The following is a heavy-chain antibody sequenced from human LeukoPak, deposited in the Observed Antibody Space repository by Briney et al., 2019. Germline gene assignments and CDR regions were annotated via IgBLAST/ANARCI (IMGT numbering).Heavy chain of an antibody. CDR3: ARGQYSSSPDY. Sequence: GGSLRLSCAASGFIFSYYGMTWVRHAPGKGLEWVSYTGHDSTTIYYADFVKGRFTISRDNAKNSLYLQMNSLRDEDTAVYYCARGQYSSSPDYWGQGTLVTVSS. CDR1: GFIFSYYG. J-gene: IGHJ4*02. V-gene: IGHV3-48*02. CDR2: TGHDSTTI. D-gene: IGHD6-13*01.